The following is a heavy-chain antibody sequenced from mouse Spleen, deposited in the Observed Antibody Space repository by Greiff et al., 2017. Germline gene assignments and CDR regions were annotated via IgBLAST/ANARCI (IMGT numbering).Heavy chain of an antibody. CDR3: ARWGGKGAMDY. V-gene: IGHV1-64*01. CDR1: GYTFTSYW. CDR2: IHPNSGST. J-gene: IGHJ4*01. D-gene: IGHD1-1*01. Sequence: QVQLQQPGAELVKPGASVKLSCKASGYTFTSYWMHWVKQRPGQGLEWIGMIHPNSGSTNYNAKFKSKATLTVDKSSSTAYMQLSSLTSEDSAVYYCARWGGKGAMDYWGQGTSVTVSS.